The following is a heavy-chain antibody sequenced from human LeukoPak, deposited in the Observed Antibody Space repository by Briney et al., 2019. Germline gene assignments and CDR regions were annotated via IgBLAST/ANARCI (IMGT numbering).Heavy chain of an antibody. D-gene: IGHD5-18*01. CDR3: ARVQYSYGYDGSFY. Sequence: GGSLRLSCAASGFRFRNYAMSWVRQAPGKGLEWVSAISESGGTTYYADSVKGRFTISRDNSKNTLYLQMSSLRDEDTAVYYCARVQYSYGYDGSFYWGQGTLVTVSS. CDR2: ISESGGTT. V-gene: IGHV3-23*01. CDR1: GFRFRNYA. J-gene: IGHJ4*02.